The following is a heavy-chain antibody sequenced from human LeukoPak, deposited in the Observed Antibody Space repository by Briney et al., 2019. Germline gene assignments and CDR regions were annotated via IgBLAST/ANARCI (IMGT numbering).Heavy chain of an antibody. D-gene: IGHD2-2*01. CDR1: GHTFTDYY. Sequence: ASVKVSCKASGHTFTDYYMHWVRQAPGQGPEWMGWINPNSGGTNYAQKFQGRVTMTRYTSITTAYMELSRLRSDDTAVYYCARGNIVVVAPAKPFDYWGQGTLVTVSS. CDR3: ARGNIVVVAPAKPFDY. CDR2: INPNSGGT. V-gene: IGHV1-2*02. J-gene: IGHJ4*02.